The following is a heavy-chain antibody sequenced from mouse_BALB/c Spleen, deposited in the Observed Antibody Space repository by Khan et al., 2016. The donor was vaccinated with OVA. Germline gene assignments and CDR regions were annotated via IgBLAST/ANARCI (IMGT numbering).Heavy chain of an antibody. CDR1: GFTFSGSG. Sequence: EVELVESGGGLVQPGGSLTLSCAAAGFTFSGSGMSWVRQTPDKRLELVATINSNCGTSYYPDSVQGRFTISRDNSKNTLHLQMSSLKSEYTAMYSCISSYYSYDEGYWYWEVWGDGNTVT. J-gene: IGHJ1*01. CDR2: INSNCGTS. D-gene: IGHD2-12*01. V-gene: IGHV5-6-3*01. CDR3: ISSYYSYDEGYWYWEV.